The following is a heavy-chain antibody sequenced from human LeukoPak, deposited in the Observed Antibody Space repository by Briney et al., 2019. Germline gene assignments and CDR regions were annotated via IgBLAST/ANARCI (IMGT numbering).Heavy chain of an antibody. Sequence: PGGSLRLSCAASGFTFSSYWMHWVRQAPGKGLVWVSHINPDGNTTRYADSVKGRFTISRDNAKKTLYLQMNSLRAEDTAVYYCARGRYGGVLRDFDYWGQGTLVTVSS. J-gene: IGHJ4*02. CDR1: GFTFSSYW. D-gene: IGHD5-12*01. CDR2: INPDGNTT. CDR3: ARGRYGGVLRDFDY. V-gene: IGHV3-74*01.